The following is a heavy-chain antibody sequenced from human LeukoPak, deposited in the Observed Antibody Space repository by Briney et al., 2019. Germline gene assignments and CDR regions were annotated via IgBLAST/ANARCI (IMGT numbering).Heavy chain of an antibody. CDR1: GFTFRSYW. Sequence: PGGSLRLSCVASGFTFRSYWMHWVRQAPGKGLVRVSRINSDGSTTNYADSVKGRFTISRDNAKNTLYLQMNSLRAEDTAVYYCATRATVVTWAYYYYYMDVWGKGTTVTVSS. J-gene: IGHJ6*03. CDR2: INSDGSTT. CDR3: ATRATVVTWAYYYYYMDV. D-gene: IGHD4-23*01. V-gene: IGHV3-74*01.